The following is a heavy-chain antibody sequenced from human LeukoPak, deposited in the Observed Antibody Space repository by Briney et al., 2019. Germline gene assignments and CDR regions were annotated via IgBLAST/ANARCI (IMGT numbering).Heavy chain of an antibody. J-gene: IGHJ4*02. D-gene: IGHD3-10*01. CDR3: AKDESITMVRGELDY. Sequence: GGSLRLSCTASGFTFTSYAMTWVRQAPGKGLEWVSAISGSGGNSVYADSVKGRFTISRDNSKNTLYLQVNSLRAEDTAAYYCAKDESITMVRGELDYWGQGTLVTVSS. CDR1: GFTFTSYA. CDR2: ISGSGGNS. V-gene: IGHV3-23*01.